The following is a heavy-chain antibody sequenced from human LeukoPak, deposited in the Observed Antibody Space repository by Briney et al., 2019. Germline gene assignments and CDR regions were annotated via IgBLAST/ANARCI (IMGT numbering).Heavy chain of an antibody. J-gene: IGHJ3*02. D-gene: IGHD3-10*01. CDR2: IIPIFGTA. Sequence: GASVKVSCKASGGTFSSYAISWVRQAPGQGLEWMGGIIPIFGTANYAQKFQGRVTITADKSTSTAYMELSSLRSEDTALYYCAKGVRITMVRGAFDIWGQGTMVTVSS. CDR1: GGTFSSYA. V-gene: IGHV1-69*06. CDR3: AKGVRITMVRGAFDI.